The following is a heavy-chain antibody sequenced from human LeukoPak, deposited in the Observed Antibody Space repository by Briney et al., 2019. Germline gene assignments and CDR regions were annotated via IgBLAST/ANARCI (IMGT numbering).Heavy chain of an antibody. Sequence: GGSLRLSCIASEFTFSSYSMIWVRQAPGKGLEWISYISNGSGNRYYADSVKGRFTISRDNAKHLLYLQMNNLRADDTAVYYCARAAKWEFYHYYMDVWGKGTTVAVSS. D-gene: IGHD1-26*01. CDR2: ISNGSGNR. V-gene: IGHV3-48*01. J-gene: IGHJ6*03. CDR1: EFTFSSYS. CDR3: ARAAKWEFYHYYMDV.